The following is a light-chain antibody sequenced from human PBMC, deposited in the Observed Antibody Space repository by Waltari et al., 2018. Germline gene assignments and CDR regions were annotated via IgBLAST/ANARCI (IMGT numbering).Light chain of an antibody. CDR2: WES. CDR3: QQYYSTPPT. CDR1: LWSYNVKNY. V-gene: IGKV4-1*01. Sequence: LWSYNVKNYLALYEQKPGQPPTLLIYWESTRESGVPDRFSGSGSGTNFTLTISGLQAEDVAVYYCQQYYSTPPTFGQGTKLKIK. J-gene: IGKJ2*01.